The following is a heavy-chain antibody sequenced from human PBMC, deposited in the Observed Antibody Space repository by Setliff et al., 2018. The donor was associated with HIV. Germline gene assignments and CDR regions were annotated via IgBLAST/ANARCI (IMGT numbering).Heavy chain of an antibody. Sequence: GGSLRLSCAASTFTFRTYWMSWVRQAPGKGLEWVANIKEDGSEEYRVDSVKGRFTISRDNAKNSLYLQMNSLRAEDTAVYYCARDLHNYAGNYWGQGTLVTVSS. V-gene: IGHV3-7*01. CDR1: TFTFRTYW. D-gene: IGHD3-16*01. J-gene: IGHJ4*02. CDR3: ARDLHNYAGNY. CDR2: IKEDGSEE.